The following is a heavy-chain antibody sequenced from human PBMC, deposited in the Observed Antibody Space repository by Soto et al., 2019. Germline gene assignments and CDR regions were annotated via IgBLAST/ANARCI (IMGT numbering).Heavy chain of an antibody. CDR3: VRSGTSSGRFSDY. V-gene: IGHV5-51*01. CDR1: GYTFTSYW. J-gene: IGHJ4*02. Sequence: GESLKISCKGSGYTFTSYWIGWVRQMPGEGMEWMGVIYPSDSDIRYSPSFQGKVTISADKSITTAYLQWSSLKAADTAMYYCVRSGTSSGRFSDYWGQGTLVTVSS. CDR2: IYPSDSDI. D-gene: IGHD2-15*01.